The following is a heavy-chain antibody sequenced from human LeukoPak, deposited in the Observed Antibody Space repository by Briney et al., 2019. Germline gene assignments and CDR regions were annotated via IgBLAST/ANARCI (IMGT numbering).Heavy chain of an antibody. CDR1: GFTFSSYW. CDR2: IKQDGSEK. CDR3: ASTDCSGGSCYLPFDY. Sequence: GGSLRLSCATSGFTFSSYWMIWVRQAPGKGLEWVANIKQDGSEKYYVDSVKGRFTISRDNAKNSLHLQMNSLRDEDTAVYYCASTDCSGGSCYLPFDYWGQGTLVTVSS. V-gene: IGHV3-7*02. J-gene: IGHJ4*02. D-gene: IGHD2-15*01.